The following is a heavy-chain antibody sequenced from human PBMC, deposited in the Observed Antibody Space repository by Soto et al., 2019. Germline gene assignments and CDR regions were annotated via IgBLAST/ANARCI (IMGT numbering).Heavy chain of an antibody. D-gene: IGHD2-21*02. J-gene: IGHJ4*02. Sequence: GASMKVSCKASGFTFTSSAVQWVRQARGQRLEWIGWIVVGSGNTNYAQKFQERVTVTRDMSTSTVYMELSSLRSEDTAVYYCARDDAPTAPSTFDYWGQGALVTVS. CDR1: GFTFTSSA. CDR3: ARDDAPTAPSTFDY. V-gene: IGHV1-58*01. CDR2: IVVGSGNT.